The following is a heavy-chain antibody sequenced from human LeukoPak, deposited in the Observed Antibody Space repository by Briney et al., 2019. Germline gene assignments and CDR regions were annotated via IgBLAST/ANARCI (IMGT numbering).Heavy chain of an antibody. D-gene: IGHD4-17*01. Sequence: SQTLSLTCTVSGGSISSGDYYWSWIRQPPGKGLEWIGYIYYSGSTYYNSSLKRRVTISVDTSKNQFSLKLSSVTAADTAVYYCARGHYGANLFDYWGQGTLVTVSS. CDR3: ARGHYGANLFDY. CDR1: GGSISSGDYY. J-gene: IGHJ4*02. V-gene: IGHV4-30-4*01. CDR2: IYYSGST.